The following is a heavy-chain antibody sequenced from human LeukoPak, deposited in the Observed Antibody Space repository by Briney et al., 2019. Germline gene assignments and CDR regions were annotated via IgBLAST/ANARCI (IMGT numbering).Heavy chain of an antibody. Sequence: PGGSLRLSCVVSGFTFSSYAMTWVRQAPGKGLEWVSAISGGGGNTYYADSVKGRFTISRDNSKNTLWLQMNSLRAEDTAVYYCAKDRYSSSPPTPNWFDPWGQGTLVTVSS. D-gene: IGHD6-6*01. CDR3: AKDRYSSSPPTPNWFDP. V-gene: IGHV3-23*01. CDR2: ISGGGGNT. CDR1: GFTFSSYA. J-gene: IGHJ5*02.